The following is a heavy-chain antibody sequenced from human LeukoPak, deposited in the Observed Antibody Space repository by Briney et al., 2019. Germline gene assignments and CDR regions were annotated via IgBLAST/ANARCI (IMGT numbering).Heavy chain of an antibody. CDR1: GFTFSSYS. CDR2: ISSSSSYI. V-gene: IGHV3-21*01. J-gene: IGHJ4*02. Sequence: GRSLRLSCAASGFTFSSYSMNWVRQAPGKGLEWVSSISSSSSYIYYADSVKGRFTISRDNAKNSLYLQMNSLRAEDTAVYYCAREAYYDSSGYLFDYWGQGTLVTVSS. CDR3: AREAYYDSSGYLFDY. D-gene: IGHD3-22*01.